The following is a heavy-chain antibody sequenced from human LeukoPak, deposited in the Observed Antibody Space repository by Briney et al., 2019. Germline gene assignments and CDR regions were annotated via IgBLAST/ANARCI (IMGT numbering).Heavy chain of an antibody. V-gene: IGHV1-2*02. D-gene: IGHD6-13*01. CDR1: GYTFTGYY. CDR2: INPNSGGT. Sequence: ASVKVSCKASGYTFTGYYMHLVPQAPGQGPEWMGWINPNSGGTNYAQKFQGRVTMTRATSISTAYMELSRLRSDDTAVYYCARDGSQQLVGNWFDPWGQGTLVTVSS. CDR3: ARDGSQQLVGNWFDP. J-gene: IGHJ5*02.